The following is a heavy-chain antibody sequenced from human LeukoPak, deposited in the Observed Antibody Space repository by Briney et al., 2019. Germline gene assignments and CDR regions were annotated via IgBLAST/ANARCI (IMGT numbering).Heavy chain of an antibody. D-gene: IGHD2-2*01. CDR3: ARYCTSTSCYGQNSYYGLDV. Sequence: GGSLRLSCAASGFTFSTYAMSWVRQAPGKGLEWVAAISGSATNTYYADSVKGPFTISRDNSKNTLYLEMDTLRVEDTAKYYCARYCTSTSCYGQNSYYGLDVWGQGTTVTVSS. V-gene: IGHV3-23*01. CDR1: GFTFSTYA. CDR2: ISGSATNT. J-gene: IGHJ6*02.